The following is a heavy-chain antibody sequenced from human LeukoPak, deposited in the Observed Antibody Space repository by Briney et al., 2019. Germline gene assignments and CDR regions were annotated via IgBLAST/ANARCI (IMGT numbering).Heavy chain of an antibody. D-gene: IGHD2-21*02. Sequence: ASVKVSCKASGYTFTSYDINWVRQAPGQGLEWMGIINPSGGSTSYAQKFQGRVTMTRDTSTSTVYMELSSLRSEDTAVYYCARVFRCGGDCYSFDYWGQGTLVTVSS. CDR3: ARVFRCGGDCYSFDY. V-gene: IGHV1-46*01. CDR1: GYTFTSYD. J-gene: IGHJ4*02. CDR2: INPSGGST.